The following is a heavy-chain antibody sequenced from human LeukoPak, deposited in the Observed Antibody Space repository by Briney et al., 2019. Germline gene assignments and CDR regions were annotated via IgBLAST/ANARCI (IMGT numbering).Heavy chain of an antibody. J-gene: IGHJ4*02. Sequence: SETLSLTCTVFNDSISSATYYWGWIRQPPGKGLEWIGSIYYSGSTYYSPSLKSRVTIPVDMSKSHFSLKLNSVTAADTAVYYCARHSSGWYSPFDDWGQGTLVTVSS. V-gene: IGHV4-39*01. D-gene: IGHD6-19*01. CDR1: NDSISSATYY. CDR3: ARHSSGWYSPFDD. CDR2: IYYSGST.